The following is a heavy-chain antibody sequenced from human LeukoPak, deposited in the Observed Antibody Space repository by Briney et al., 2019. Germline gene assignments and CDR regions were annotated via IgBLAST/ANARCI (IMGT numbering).Heavy chain of an antibody. CDR1: GGSFSGYY. CDR2: INHSGST. J-gene: IGHJ5*02. CDR3: ARGLGAFDP. V-gene: IGHV4-34*01. D-gene: IGHD4/OR15-4a*01. Sequence: PSETLSLTCAVYGGSFSGYYWSWIRQPPGKGPEWIGEINHSGSTNYNPSLKSRVTISVDTSKNQFSLKLSSVTAADTAVYYCARGLGAFDPWGQGTLVTVSS.